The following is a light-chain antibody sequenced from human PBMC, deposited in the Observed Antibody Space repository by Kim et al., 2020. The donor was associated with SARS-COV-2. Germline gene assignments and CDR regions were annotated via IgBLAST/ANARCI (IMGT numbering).Light chain of an antibody. V-gene: IGKV3-20*01. CDR3: QQYGGTPYT. CDR1: NNISSNY. Sequence: APVETTTRSSSAANNISSNYLAWYQHKPGQAPSLLIYGASSRATGIPARFSGSGSGTDFSLTISRLEPDDFAVYYCQQYGGTPYTFGQGTKVDIK. J-gene: IGKJ2*01. CDR2: GAS.